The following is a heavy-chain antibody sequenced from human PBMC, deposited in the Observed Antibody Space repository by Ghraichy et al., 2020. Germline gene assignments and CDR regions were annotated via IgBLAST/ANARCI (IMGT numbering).Heavy chain of an antibody. D-gene: IGHD3-22*01. J-gene: IGHJ3*01. CDR2: SRNKVNGYST. CDR3: ATYKFYYASSGYYNAFHV. Sequence: GGSLRLSCAASGFTSSDHYMDWVRQAPGKGLEWVGRSRNKVNGYSTEYAASVKGRFTFSRDDSKNLLFLQMNSLKAEDTTMYFCATYKFYYASSGYYNAFHVWGQGTMVTV. CDR1: GFTSSDHY. V-gene: IGHV3-72*01.